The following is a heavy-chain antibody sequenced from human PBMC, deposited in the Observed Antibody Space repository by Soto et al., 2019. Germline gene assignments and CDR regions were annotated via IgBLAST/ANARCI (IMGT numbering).Heavy chain of an antibody. CDR1: GGSISSGDYY. CDR3: ARSSSSGYYYDNWFDP. CDR2: IYYSGST. V-gene: IGHV4-30-4*01. D-gene: IGHD3-22*01. Sequence: QVQLQESGPGLVKPSQTLSLTCTVSGGSISSGDYYWSWIRQPPGKGLEWIGYIYYSGSTYYNPSLKGRVTISVDTSKNHFSLKLSSVTAADTAVYYCARSSSSGYYYDNWFDPWGQGTLVTVSS. J-gene: IGHJ5*02.